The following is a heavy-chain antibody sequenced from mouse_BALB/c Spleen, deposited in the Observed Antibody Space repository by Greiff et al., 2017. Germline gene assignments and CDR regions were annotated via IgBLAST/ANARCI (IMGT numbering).Heavy chain of an antibody. CDR1: GFSLTSYG. Sequence: VKLVESGPGLVAPSQSLSITCTVSGFSLTSYGVHWVRQPPGKGLEWLGVIWAGGSTIYNSALMSRLSISKDNSKSQVFLKMNSLQTDDTAMYYCARDSGDGYFDYWGQGTTLTVSS. CDR2: IWAGGST. D-gene: IGHD2-3*01. J-gene: IGHJ2*01. V-gene: IGHV2-9*02. CDR3: ARDSGDGYFDY.